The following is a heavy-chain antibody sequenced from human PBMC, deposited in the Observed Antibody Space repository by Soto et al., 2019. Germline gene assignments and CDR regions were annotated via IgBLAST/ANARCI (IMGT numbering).Heavy chain of an antibody. V-gene: IGHV3-30*18. D-gene: IGHD3-22*01. Sequence: PGGSLRLSCAASGFTFSSYGMHWVRQAPGKGLEWVAVISYDGSNKYYADSVKGRFTISRDNSKNTLYLQMNSLRAEDTAVYYCAKEVEVVLDYYGMDVWGQGTTVTVS. J-gene: IGHJ6*02. CDR1: GFTFSSYG. CDR2: ISYDGSNK. CDR3: AKEVEVVLDYYGMDV.